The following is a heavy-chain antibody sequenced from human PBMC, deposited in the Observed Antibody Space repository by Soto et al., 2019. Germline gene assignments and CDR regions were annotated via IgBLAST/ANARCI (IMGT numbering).Heavy chain of an antibody. J-gene: IGHJ4*02. CDR3: ARWDYGDYARFDY. D-gene: IGHD4-17*01. CDR1: GYTFTSHD. Sequence: QVQLVQSGAEVKKSGASVKVSCKASGYTFTSHDINWVRQATGQGLEWMGWMNPNSGNTGYAQMFQGRVTMTRNTSRSTAYMELSSLRSEDTAVYDCARWDYGDYARFDYWGQGTLVTVSS. V-gene: IGHV1-8*01. CDR2: MNPNSGNT.